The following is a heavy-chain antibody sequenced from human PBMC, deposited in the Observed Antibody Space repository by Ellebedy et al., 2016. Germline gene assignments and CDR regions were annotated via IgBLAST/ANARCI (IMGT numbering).Heavy chain of an antibody. J-gene: IGHJ5*02. V-gene: IGHV1-2*02. CDR1: GYTFSDYY. D-gene: IGHD6-6*01. CDR2: LNPNSGGT. CDR3: ARGGPSSFLGWFDP. Sequence: ASVKVSCKASGYTFSDYYIHWVRQAPGQGLEWMGWLNPNSGGTKYAQKFQGMVTMTRDTSISTAYMELNRLRSDDTAVYYCARGGPSSFLGWFDPWGQGTLVNVSS.